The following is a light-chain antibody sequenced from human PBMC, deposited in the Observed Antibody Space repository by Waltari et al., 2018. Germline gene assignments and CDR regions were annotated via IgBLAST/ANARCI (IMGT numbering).Light chain of an antibody. J-gene: IGKJ1*01. CDR3: QHYVRLPVT. CDR1: QSFTRY. CDR2: DAS. V-gene: IGKV3-20*01. Sequence: EIVLTQSPGTLSLSPGERATLSCRARQSFTRYLAWYQHKPGQAPRLLIYDASTRSAGIADRFSGSWFGTDVTLTISRLEPEDSSVYYCQHYVRLPVTFGQGTKVEIK.